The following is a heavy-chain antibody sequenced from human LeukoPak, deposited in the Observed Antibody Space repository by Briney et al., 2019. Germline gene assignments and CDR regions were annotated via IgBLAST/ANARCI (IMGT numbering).Heavy chain of an antibody. Sequence: KVSCKGSGYSFTSYWIGWVRQMPGKGLEWMGIIYPADSDTTYSPSFQGQVTISADKSISTAYLQWSSLKASDTAIYYCARQFGYFDSSGLFDYWGQGTLVTVSS. CDR1: GYSFTSYW. CDR2: IYPADSDT. J-gene: IGHJ4*02. V-gene: IGHV5-51*01. D-gene: IGHD3-22*01. CDR3: ARQFGYFDSSGLFDY.